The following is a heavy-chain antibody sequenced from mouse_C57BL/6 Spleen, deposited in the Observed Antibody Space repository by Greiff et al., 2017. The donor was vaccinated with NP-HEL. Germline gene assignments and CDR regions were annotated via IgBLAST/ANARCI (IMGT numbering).Heavy chain of an antibody. D-gene: IGHD2-10*01. CDR2: IHPNSGST. V-gene: IGHV1-64*01. CDR3: APSSSLRYFDV. CDR1: GYTFTSYW. J-gene: IGHJ1*03. Sequence: VQLQQPGAELVKPGASVKLSCKASGYTFTSYWMHWVKQRPGQGLEWIGMIHPNSGSTNYNEKFKSKATLTVDKSSSTAYMQLSSLTSEDSAVYYCAPSSSLRYFDVWGTGTTVTVSS.